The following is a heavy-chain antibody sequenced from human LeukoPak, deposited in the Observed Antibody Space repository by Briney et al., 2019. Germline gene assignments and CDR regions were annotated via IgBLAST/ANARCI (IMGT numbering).Heavy chain of an antibody. CDR2: IRYDGSNK. J-gene: IGHJ4*02. CDR1: GVTLSSYG. D-gene: IGHD2-2*01. V-gene: IGHV3-30*02. CDR3: AKCQVPAVHTGGLDY. Sequence: GGSLRLSCSASGVTLSSYGMHWVRQAPGKGLEWVAFIRYDGSNKYYADSVKRRFTISRDNSKNTLYLQMNSLRAEDTAVYCCAKCQVPAVHTGGLDYWGQGTLVTVSS.